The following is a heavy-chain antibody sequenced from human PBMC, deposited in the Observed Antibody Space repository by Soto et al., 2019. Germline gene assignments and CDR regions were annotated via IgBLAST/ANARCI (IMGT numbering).Heavy chain of an antibody. CDR1: GDSVSSNKDA. Sequence: PSQTLSLTCAISGDSVSSNKDAWNWIRQSPSRGLEWLGRTYYRSKWYNDYAVSVKSRITINPDTSKNQFSLHLNSVTPEDTAVYYCARDGGTGNDFWDYWGQGTLVTVSS. D-gene: IGHD3-3*01. CDR3: ARDGGTGNDFWDY. J-gene: IGHJ4*02. V-gene: IGHV6-1*01. CDR2: TYYRSKWYN.